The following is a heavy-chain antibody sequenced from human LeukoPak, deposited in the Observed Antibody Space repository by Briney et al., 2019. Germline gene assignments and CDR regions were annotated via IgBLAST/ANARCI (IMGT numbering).Heavy chain of an antibody. J-gene: IGHJ4*02. CDR1: GGTFSSYA. V-gene: IGHV1-69*13. Sequence: ASVKVSCQASGGTFSSYAISWVRQAPGQGLEWMGRIIHICGTANYAQKFQGRVTITADESTSTAYMELSSLRSEDTAVYYCARGPDYGDYDDYFDYWGQGTLVTVSS. CDR2: IIHICGTA. CDR3: ARGPDYGDYDDYFDY. D-gene: IGHD4-17*01.